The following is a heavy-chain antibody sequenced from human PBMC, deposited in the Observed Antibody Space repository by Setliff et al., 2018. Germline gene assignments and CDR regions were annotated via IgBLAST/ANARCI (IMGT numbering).Heavy chain of an antibody. CDR1: GGSISSYY. CDR3: ARSFSRREKFLLDY. V-gene: IGHV4-4*07. Sequence: PSETLSLTCTVSGGSISSYYWSWIRQPAGKGLEWIGHIYIGGSANYNPSLKIRVTMSIDTSKNQFSLKVSSVTAADTAVYYCARSFSRREKFLLDYWGQGALVTVSS. J-gene: IGHJ4*02. CDR2: IYIGGSA.